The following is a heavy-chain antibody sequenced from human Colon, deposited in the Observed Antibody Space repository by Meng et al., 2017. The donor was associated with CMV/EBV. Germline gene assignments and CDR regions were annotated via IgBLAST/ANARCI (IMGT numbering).Heavy chain of an antibody. CDR1: GFTFSYYW. V-gene: IGHV3-7*01. D-gene: IGHD3-3*01. J-gene: IGHJ4*02. CDR2: IKQDGSER. CDR3: ARIHYDSWSGYYRDY. Sequence: GESLKISCAASGFTFSYYWMSWVRQAPGKGLEWVANIKQDGSERYYVDSVKGRFTVSRDNAKNSLYLQLSSLRAEDTAVYYCARIHYDSWSGYYRDYCGQGALVTVSS.